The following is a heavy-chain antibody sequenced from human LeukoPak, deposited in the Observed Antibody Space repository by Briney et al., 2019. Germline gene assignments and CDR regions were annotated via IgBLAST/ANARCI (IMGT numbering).Heavy chain of an antibody. Sequence: ASVKVCCKPSGYTFTDYYIHWVRQAPGQGLEWMGWINPNSGGTNYAQNFKGRVTMTRDTSNNTAYMELSRLRSDDAAMYYCARVVDDWDYFDYWGQGTLVTVSS. D-gene: IGHD2-15*01. V-gene: IGHV1-2*02. J-gene: IGHJ4*02. CDR2: INPNSGGT. CDR1: GYTFTDYY. CDR3: ARVVDDWDYFDY.